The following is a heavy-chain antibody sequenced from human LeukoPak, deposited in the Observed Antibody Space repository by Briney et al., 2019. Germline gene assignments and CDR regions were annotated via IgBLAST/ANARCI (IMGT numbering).Heavy chain of an antibody. CDR1: EFTFISYT. CDR2: ISYDGSNK. J-gene: IGHJ4*02. V-gene: IGHV3-30-3*01. Sequence: GSLRLSCAASEFTFISYTMHWVRQAPGKGLEWVALISYDGSNKYYAGSVKGRFTISRDNSKKTLLLQTNSLRAEDTAMYYCARDWRAFCGGDCFGFFDYWGREPWSPSPQ. CDR3: ARDWRAFCGGDCFGFFDY. D-gene: IGHD2-21*02.